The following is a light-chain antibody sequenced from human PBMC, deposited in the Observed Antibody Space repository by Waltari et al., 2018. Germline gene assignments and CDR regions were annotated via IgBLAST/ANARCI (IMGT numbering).Light chain of an antibody. V-gene: IGKV1-33*01. CDR3: QQYENLPLT. J-gene: IGKJ3*01. CDR2: DAS. Sequence: DIQMTQSPSSLSASVGARVALTCQASQDISNYLDWYPQKPGKAPKLLIYDASNLETGVPSRFSGSGSGTDFTFTISSLQPEDIATYYCQQYENLPLTFGPGTKVDIK. CDR1: QDISNY.